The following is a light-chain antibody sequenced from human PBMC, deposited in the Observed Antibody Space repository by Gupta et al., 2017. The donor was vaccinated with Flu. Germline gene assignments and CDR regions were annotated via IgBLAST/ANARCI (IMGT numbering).Light chain of an antibody. V-gene: IGLV1-40*01. CDR2: GNY. J-gene: IGLJ1*01. Sequence: QSVLTQPPSVSGAPGQRVPISCTGTTSNIGANYDVQWYQHLPETAPKLLIYGNYDRPSGVPDRFSGSKSGISASLAITGLQADDEADYYCQAFDSSLNTYVFGTGTKVTVL. CDR1: TSNIGANYD. CDR3: QAFDSSLNTYV.